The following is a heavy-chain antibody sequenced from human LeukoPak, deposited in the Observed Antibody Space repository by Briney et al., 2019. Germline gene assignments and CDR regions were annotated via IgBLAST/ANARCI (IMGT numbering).Heavy chain of an antibody. Sequence: GASVKVSCKASGYTFTGYYMHWVRQAPGQGLEWMGWINPNSGGTNYAQKFQGRVTMTRDTSISTAYMELSRLRSDDTAVYYCARGPRYCSGGSCYVRNSDYWGQGTLVTVSS. J-gene: IGHJ4*02. CDR2: INPNSGGT. V-gene: IGHV1-2*02. D-gene: IGHD2-15*01. CDR3: ARGPRYCSGGSCYVRNSDY. CDR1: GYTFTGYY.